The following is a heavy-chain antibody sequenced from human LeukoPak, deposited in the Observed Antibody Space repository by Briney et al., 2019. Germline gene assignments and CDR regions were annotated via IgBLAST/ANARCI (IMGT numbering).Heavy chain of an antibody. CDR2: FYYIGST. Sequence: SETLSLTCTVSGGSISSYYWSWIRQPPGKGLEWIGYFYYIGSTNYNPSLKSRVTISIDTSKNQFSLKLRSVTAADTAVYYCARGQTRYYYYGMDVWGQGTTVTVSS. CDR1: GGSISSYY. CDR3: ARGQTRYYYYGMDV. J-gene: IGHJ6*02. V-gene: IGHV4-59*01. D-gene: IGHD1-14*01.